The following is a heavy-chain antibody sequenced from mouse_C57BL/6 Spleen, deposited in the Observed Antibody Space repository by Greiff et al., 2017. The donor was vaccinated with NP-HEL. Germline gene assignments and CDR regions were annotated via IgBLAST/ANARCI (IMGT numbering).Heavy chain of an antibody. D-gene: IGHD1-1*01. CDR1: GYTFTSYW. J-gene: IGHJ1*03. CDR3: ARLPYYGSSYVDWYFDV. Sequence: VQLQQPGAELVRPGSSVKLSCKASGYTFTSYWMHWVKQRPIQGLEWIGNIDPSDSETHYNQKFKDKATLTVDKSSSTAYMQLSSLTSEDSAVYYCARLPYYGSSYVDWYFDVWGTGTTVTVSS. CDR2: IDPSDSET. V-gene: IGHV1-52*01.